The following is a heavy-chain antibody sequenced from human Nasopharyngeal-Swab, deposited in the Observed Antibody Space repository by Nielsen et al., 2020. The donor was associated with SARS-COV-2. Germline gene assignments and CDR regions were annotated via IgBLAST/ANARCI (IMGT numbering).Heavy chain of an antibody. J-gene: IGHJ4*02. CDR2: ISSSGSTI. V-gene: IGHV3-11*04. D-gene: IGHD2-15*01. CDR3: ARGGDIVVVVAATDY. CDR1: GFTFSDYY. Sequence: GESLKISCSASGFTFSDYYMSWVRQAPGKGLEWVSYISSSGSTIYYADSAKGRFTISRDNAKNSLYLQMNSLRAEDTAVYYCARGGDIVVVVAATDYWGQGTLVTVSS.